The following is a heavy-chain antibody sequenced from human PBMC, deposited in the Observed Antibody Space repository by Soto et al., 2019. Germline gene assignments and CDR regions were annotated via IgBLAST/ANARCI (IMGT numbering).Heavy chain of an antibody. Sequence: GGSLRLSCAASGFTFSNYAMSWVRQAPGKGLEWVSGISASGRDTYYADSVKDRFTISRDNSKNTVYLQVNSLRADDTAIYYCAKGKSSGWYYFDYWGTGT. CDR1: GFTFSNYA. CDR2: ISASGRDT. V-gene: IGHV3-23*01. D-gene: IGHD6-19*01. CDR3: AKGKSSGWYYFDY. J-gene: IGHJ4*02.